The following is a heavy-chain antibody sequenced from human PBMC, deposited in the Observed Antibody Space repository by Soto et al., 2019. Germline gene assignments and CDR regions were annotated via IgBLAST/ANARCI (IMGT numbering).Heavy chain of an antibody. CDR3: ASSPYGDQLYFQH. CDR2: ISSSSSYI. Sequence: GGSLRLSCAASGFTFSSYSMNWVRQAPGKGLEWVSSISSSSSYIYYADSVKGRFTISRDNAKNSLYLQMNSLRAEDTAVYYCASSPYGDQLYFQHWGQGTLVTVSS. V-gene: IGHV3-21*01. CDR1: GFTFSSYS. D-gene: IGHD4-17*01. J-gene: IGHJ1*01.